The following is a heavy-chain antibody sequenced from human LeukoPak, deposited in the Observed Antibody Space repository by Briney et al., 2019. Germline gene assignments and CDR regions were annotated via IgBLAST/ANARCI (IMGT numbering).Heavy chain of an antibody. Sequence: SETLSLTCAVYGGSFSGYYWSWIRQPPGKGLEWIGEINHSGSTNYNPSLKSRVTISVDTSKNHFSLKLTSVTAADTALYYCARIGRGSALDYWGQGTLVIVSS. CDR1: GGSFSGYY. CDR2: INHSGST. CDR3: ARIGRGSALDY. D-gene: IGHD2-15*01. J-gene: IGHJ4*02. V-gene: IGHV4-34*01.